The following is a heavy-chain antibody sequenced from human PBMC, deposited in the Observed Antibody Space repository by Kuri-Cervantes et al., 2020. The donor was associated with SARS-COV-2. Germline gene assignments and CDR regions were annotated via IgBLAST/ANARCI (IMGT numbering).Heavy chain of an antibody. CDR1: GGSISSYY. CDR3: ARGRFRDY. D-gene: IGHD2-21*01. V-gene: IGHV4-59*12. J-gene: IGHJ4*02. CDR2: IYYSGST. Sequence: SQTLSLTCTVSGGSISSYYWSWIRQPPGKGLEWIGYIYYSGSTNYNPSLKSRVTISVDTSKNQFSLKLSSVTAADTAVYYCARGRFRDYWGQGTLVTVSS.